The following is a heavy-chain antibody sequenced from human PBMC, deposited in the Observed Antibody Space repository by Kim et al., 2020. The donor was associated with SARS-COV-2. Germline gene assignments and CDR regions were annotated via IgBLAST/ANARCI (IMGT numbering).Heavy chain of an antibody. D-gene: IGHD3-9*01. Sequence: SVKVSCKASGGTFSSYAISWVRQAPGQGLEWMGGIIPIFGTANYAQKFQGRVTITADESTSTAYMELSSLRSEDTAVYYCARSPYDILTGQHIPPFDPWGQGTRVTVSS. J-gene: IGHJ5*02. CDR1: GGTFSSYA. CDR3: ARSPYDILTGQHIPPFDP. V-gene: IGHV1-69*13. CDR2: IIPIFGTA.